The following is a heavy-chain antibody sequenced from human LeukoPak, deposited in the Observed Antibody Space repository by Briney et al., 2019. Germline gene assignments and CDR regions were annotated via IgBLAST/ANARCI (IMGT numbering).Heavy chain of an antibody. CDR3: TTERGYSGSRIFDY. CDR2: VTIRTDGGTT. CDR1: GFIFSNAW. Sequence: PGGSLRLSCAASGFIFSNAWMNWVRQAPGKGLEWVGRVTIRTDGGTTDYAAPVKGRFTISRDDSIAPLYLKMNSLRTEDTAVYYCTTERGYSGSRIFDYWGQGSLVTVSS. D-gene: IGHD1-26*01. J-gene: IGHJ4*02. V-gene: IGHV3-15*01.